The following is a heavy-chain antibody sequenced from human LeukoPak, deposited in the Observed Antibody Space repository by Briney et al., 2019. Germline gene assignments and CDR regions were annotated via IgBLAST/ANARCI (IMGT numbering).Heavy chain of an antibody. J-gene: IGHJ6*02. Sequence: SETLSLTCTVSGGSISSYYWSWIRQPPGKGLEWIGYIYYSGSTNYNPSLKSRVTISVDTSKNQFSLKLSSVTAADTAVYYCARAPAATVTTGYYYYGMDVWGQGTTVTVSS. CDR3: ARAPAATVTTGYYYYGMDV. D-gene: IGHD4-17*01. V-gene: IGHV4-59*01. CDR1: GGSISSYY. CDR2: IYYSGST.